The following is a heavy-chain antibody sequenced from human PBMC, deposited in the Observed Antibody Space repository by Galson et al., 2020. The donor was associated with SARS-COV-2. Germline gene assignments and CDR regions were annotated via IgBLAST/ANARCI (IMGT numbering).Heavy chain of an antibody. CDR1: GFSLSNARMG. V-gene: IGHV2-26*01. CDR3: ARIPDCGGDCYPDAFDI. Sequence: KMSGPTLVKPTETLTLTCTVSGFSLSNARMGVSWIRQPPGKALEWLAHIFSNDEKSYSTSLKSRLTISKDTSKSQVVLTMTNMDPVDTATYYCARIPDCGGDCYPDAFDIWGQGTMVTVSS. D-gene: IGHD2-21*02. J-gene: IGHJ3*02. CDR2: IFSNDEK.